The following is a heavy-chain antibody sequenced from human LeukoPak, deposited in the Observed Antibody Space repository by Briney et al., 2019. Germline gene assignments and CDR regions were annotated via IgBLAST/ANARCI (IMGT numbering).Heavy chain of an antibody. CDR2: IHYSGST. CDR3: ARAGFYASVNQYYYYYYMDV. CDR1: GGSIGSYY. D-gene: IGHD2/OR15-2a*01. J-gene: IGHJ6*03. V-gene: IGHV4-59*01. Sequence: SETLSLTCTVSGGSIGSYYWSWVRQPPGKGLEWIGYIHYSGSTNYNPSLKSRVTTSIGTSKNQFSLKVTSVTAADAAVYYCARAGFYASVNQYYYYYYMDVWGTGTTVTVSS.